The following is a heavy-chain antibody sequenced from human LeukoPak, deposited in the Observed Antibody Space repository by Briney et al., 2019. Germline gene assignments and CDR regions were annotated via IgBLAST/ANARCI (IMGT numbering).Heavy chain of an antibody. Sequence: GGSLRLSCAASGFTFSSYWMHWVRQAPGKGLVWVSRINSDGSSTSYADSVKGRFTISRDNAKNTLYLQMNSLRAEDAAVYYCARSRAPDYGGNSGYYYYMDVWGKGTTVTVSS. J-gene: IGHJ6*03. D-gene: IGHD4-23*01. V-gene: IGHV3-74*01. CDR3: ARSRAPDYGGNSGYYYYMDV. CDR1: GFTFSSYW. CDR2: INSDGSST.